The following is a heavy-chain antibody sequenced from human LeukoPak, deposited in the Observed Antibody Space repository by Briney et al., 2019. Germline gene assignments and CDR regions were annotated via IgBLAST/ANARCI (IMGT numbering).Heavy chain of an antibody. CDR2: IYTSGST. V-gene: IGHV4-4*09. CDR3: ARTVDTAMVYYFDY. CDR1: GGSISGYY. Sequence: SETLSLTCSVSGGSISGYYWTWVRQPPGKGLEWIGYIYTSGSTNYNPSLKSRVTISVDTSKNQFSLKLSSVTAADTAVYYCARTVDTAMVYYFDYWGQGTLVTVSS. J-gene: IGHJ4*02. D-gene: IGHD5-18*01.